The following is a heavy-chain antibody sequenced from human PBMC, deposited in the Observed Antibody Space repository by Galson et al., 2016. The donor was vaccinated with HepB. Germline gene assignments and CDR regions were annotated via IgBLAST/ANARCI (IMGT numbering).Heavy chain of an antibody. Sequence: SLRLSCAASGFTFSTYGMHWVRQAPGKGLEWVAVISYAGSSKYYADSVKGRFTISRENGKNSLYLQMNSLRAGDTAVYYCARGRGIVGPTTRFDYWGQGTLVTVSS. CDR3: ARGRGIVGPTTRFDY. D-gene: IGHD1-26*01. CDR1: GFTFSTYG. V-gene: IGHV3-30*03. CDR2: ISYAGSSK. J-gene: IGHJ4*02.